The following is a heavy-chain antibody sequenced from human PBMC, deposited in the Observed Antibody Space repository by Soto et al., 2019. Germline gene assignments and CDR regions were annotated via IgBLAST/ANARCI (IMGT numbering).Heavy chain of an antibody. V-gene: IGHV3-15*01. J-gene: IGHJ4*02. D-gene: IGHD6-19*01. CDR3: AAEGSSSGWIFFAY. CDR1: GFSFINTR. CDR2: IKSRTAGGTT. Sequence: GGSLRLSCAASGFSFINTRMSWVRQAPGKGLEWVGRIKSRTAGGTTDYAAPVKGRFTISRDDSENTLHLQMNSLKTEDTAVYHCAAEGSSSGWIFFAYWGQGTLVTVSS.